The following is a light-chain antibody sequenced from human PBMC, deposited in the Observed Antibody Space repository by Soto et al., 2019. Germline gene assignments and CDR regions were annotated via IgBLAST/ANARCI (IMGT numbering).Light chain of an antibody. Sequence: EIVITQSPSTLSLSPLEIATLSCRASQSVSSNLAWYQQKPGQAPRLLIYGASTRATGIPARFSGSGSGTEFTLTISSLQSEDFAVYYCQQRQYWPPITFGQGTRLEIK. J-gene: IGKJ5*01. V-gene: IGKV3-15*01. CDR2: GAS. CDR1: QSVSSN. CDR3: QQRQYWPPIT.